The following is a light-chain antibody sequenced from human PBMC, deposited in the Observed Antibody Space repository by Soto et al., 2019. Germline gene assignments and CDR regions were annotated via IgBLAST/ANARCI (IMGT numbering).Light chain of an antibody. J-gene: IGKJ1*01. CDR1: QRVSSSY. CDR2: GAS. CDR3: QQYGSSPPWT. Sequence: EIVLTQSPGTLSLSPGERATLSCRASQRVSSSYLAWYQQKPGQAPRLLIYGASSRATGIPDRFSGSGSGTDFTLTISRLEPEDFVVYYCQQYGSSPPWTFGQGTKVEIK. V-gene: IGKV3-20*01.